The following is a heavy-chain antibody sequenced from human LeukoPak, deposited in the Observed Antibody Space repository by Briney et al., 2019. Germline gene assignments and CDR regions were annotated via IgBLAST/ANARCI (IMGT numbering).Heavy chain of an antibody. D-gene: IGHD4-23*01. J-gene: IGHJ3*02. CDR3: ARRTVVPPGAFDI. Sequence: SETLSLTCTVSGGSISSSSYYWGWIRQPLGKGLEWIGSIYYSGSTYYNPSLKSRVTISVDTSKNQFSLKLSSVTAADTAVYYCARRTVVPPGAFDIWGQGTMVTVSS. V-gene: IGHV4-39*01. CDR2: IYYSGST. CDR1: GGSISSSSYY.